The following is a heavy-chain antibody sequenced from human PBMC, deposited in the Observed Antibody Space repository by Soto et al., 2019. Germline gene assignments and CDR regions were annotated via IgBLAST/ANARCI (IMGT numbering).Heavy chain of an antibody. CDR2: ISDDGDST. Sequence: LRLSCGASGFTFSDNAMTWVRQAPGKGLEWVSSISDDGDSTYYADSVKGRFAVSRDNSKNTLFLHMNSLGAEDTAVYYCAKSLSTAVNYGMDVWGQGTTVTVSS. CDR3: AKSLSTAVNYGMDV. D-gene: IGHD2-2*01. V-gene: IGHV3-23*01. CDR1: GFTFSDNA. J-gene: IGHJ6*02.